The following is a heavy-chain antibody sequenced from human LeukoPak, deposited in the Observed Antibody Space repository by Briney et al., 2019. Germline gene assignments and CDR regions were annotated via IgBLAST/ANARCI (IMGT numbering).Heavy chain of an antibody. CDR1: GFTFSSHW. CDR2: VKQDGSEK. V-gene: IGHV3-7*03. J-gene: IGHJ6*02. Sequence: GGSLRLSCVASGFTFSSHWMSWVRQAPGKGLEGVANVKQDGSEKYYVDSMKGRFTISGDNAKNSLYLQMNSLRAEDTAVYYCAREFTIHIPRYGMDVWGQGTTVTVSS. CDR3: AREFTIHIPRYGMDV. D-gene: IGHD3-3*01.